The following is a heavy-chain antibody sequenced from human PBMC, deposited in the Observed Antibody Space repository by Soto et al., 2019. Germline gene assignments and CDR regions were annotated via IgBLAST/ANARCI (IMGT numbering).Heavy chain of an antibody. CDR3: ARSSLRFLEWSPSGYNWFDP. CDR2: IYYSGST. D-gene: IGHD3-3*01. CDR1: GGSISSGGYY. Sequence: QVQLQESGPGLVKPSQTLSLTCIVSGGSISSGGYYWSWIRQHPGKGLEWIGYIYYSGSTYYNPSLKSRVTISVDTSKNQFSLKLSSVTAADTAVYYCARSSLRFLEWSPSGYNWFDPWGQGTLVTVSS. J-gene: IGHJ5*02. V-gene: IGHV4-31*03.